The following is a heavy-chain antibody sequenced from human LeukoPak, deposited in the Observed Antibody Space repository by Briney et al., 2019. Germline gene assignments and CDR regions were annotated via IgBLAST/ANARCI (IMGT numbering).Heavy chain of an antibody. V-gene: IGHV5-51*01. CDR3: ARQRRNGGIAASNDAFDI. Sequence: GESLKISCKSSGYTFSNYWIGWVRQMPGKGLEWMGIIYPGDSDTRYSPSFQGQVTISADRSISTAYLQWSSLKASDTAMYYCARQRRNGGIAASNDAFDIWGQGTMVTVSS. CDR1: GYTFSNYW. J-gene: IGHJ3*02. CDR2: IYPGDSDT. D-gene: IGHD6-13*01.